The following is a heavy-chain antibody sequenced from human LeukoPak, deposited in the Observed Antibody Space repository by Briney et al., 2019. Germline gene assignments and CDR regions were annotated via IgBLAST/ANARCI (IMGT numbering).Heavy chain of an antibody. J-gene: IGHJ3*02. CDR3: ARRGSSIIVTGGAFDI. D-gene: IGHD1-20*01. V-gene: IGHV4-39*01. Sequence: PSETLSLTCTVSGGSISGSSYYWDWIRQPPGKGLEWIGSIYYGGSTYYNPSLKSRLTISVDTSKNQFSLKLSSVTAAATAVYYCARRGSSIIVTGGAFDIWGQGTMVTVSS. CDR2: IYYGGST. CDR1: GGSISGSSYY.